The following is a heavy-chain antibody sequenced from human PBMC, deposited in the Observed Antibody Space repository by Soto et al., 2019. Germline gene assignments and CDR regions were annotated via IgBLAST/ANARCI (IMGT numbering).Heavy chain of an antibody. CDR2: ISGSGGST. CDR3: ARDLYDYWSGSPDF. CDR1: GFTFSNYA. J-gene: IGHJ4*02. D-gene: IGHD3-3*01. V-gene: IGHV3-23*01. Sequence: PGGSLRLSCAASGFTFSNYAVTWVRQAPGKGLEWVSTISGSGGSTYYADSVKGRFTISRDNSKNTLYLQMNSLRGEDTAVYYCARDLYDYWSGSPDFWGQGTLVTVSS.